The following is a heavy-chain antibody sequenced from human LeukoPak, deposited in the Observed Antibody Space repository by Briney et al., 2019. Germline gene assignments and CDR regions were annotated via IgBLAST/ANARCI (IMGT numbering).Heavy chain of an antibody. CDR1: GGTFSSYA. CDR2: INPNSGGT. D-gene: IGHD3-3*01. Sequence: ASVKVSCKASGGTFSSYAISWVRQAPGQGLEWMGWINPNSGGTNYAQKFQGRVTMTRDTSISTAYMELSRLRSDDTAVYYCARNGITIFGVAHYYFDYWGQGTLVTVSS. V-gene: IGHV1-2*02. J-gene: IGHJ4*02. CDR3: ARNGITIFGVAHYYFDY.